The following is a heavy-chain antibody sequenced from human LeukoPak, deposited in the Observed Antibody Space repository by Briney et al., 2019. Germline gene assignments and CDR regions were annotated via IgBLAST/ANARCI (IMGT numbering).Heavy chain of an antibody. CDR3: ARASYDILTSYYRGDAFDI. V-gene: IGHV4-30-2*01. J-gene: IGHJ3*02. CDR1: GGSISSGGYS. D-gene: IGHD3-9*01. CDR2: IYHGGST. Sequence: SETLSLTCAVSGGSISSGGYSWSWIRQPPGKGLEWIGYIYHGGSTYYNPSLKSRVTISVDRSKNQFSLKLSSVTAADTAVYYCARASYDILTSYYRGDAFDIWGQGTMVTVFS.